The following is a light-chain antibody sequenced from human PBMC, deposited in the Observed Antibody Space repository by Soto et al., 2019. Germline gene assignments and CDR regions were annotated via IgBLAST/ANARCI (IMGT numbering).Light chain of an antibody. CDR2: GAS. Sequence: EIVMTQSPATLPVSPWDRSTLSCRASQSVSNNLVWYQQKPGQAPRLLIYGASSRSTGVPARFSGSGSGTEFTLTISRLEPEDFAVYYCQQYGSSGTFGQGTKV. V-gene: IGKV3-15*01. CDR1: QSVSNN. J-gene: IGKJ1*01. CDR3: QQYGSSGT.